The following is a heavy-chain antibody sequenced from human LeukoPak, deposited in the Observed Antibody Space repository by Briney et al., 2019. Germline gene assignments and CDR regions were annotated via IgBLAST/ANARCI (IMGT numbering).Heavy chain of an antibody. V-gene: IGHV3-21*01. J-gene: IGHJ4*02. CDR3: ARAKGDGYNYFGYFFDY. CDR1: GFTFSSYS. Sequence: GGSLRLSCAASGFTFSSYSMNWVRQAPGKGPEWVSSISSSSSYIYYADSVRGRFTISRDNSKNTLYLQMNSLRAEDTAVYYCARAKGDGYNYFGYFFDYWGQGTLVTVSS. CDR2: ISSSSSYI. D-gene: IGHD5-24*01.